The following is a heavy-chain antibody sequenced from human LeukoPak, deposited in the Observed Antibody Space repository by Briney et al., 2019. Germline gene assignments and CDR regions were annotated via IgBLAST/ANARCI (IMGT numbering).Heavy chain of an antibody. CDR1: GFTFSSYA. CDR2: TSGGGGST. CDR3: AKWGATTEGYFDY. Sequence: PGGSLRLSCAASGFTFSSYAMSWVRHAPGKGLEWCSATSGGGGSTYYADSVKGRFTISRDNSKNTLYLQMNSLRAEDTAVYYCAKWGATTEGYFDYWGQGTLVTVSS. V-gene: IGHV3-23*01. D-gene: IGHD1-26*01. J-gene: IGHJ4*02.